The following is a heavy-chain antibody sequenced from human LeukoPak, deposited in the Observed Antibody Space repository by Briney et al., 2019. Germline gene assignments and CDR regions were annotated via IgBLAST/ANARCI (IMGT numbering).Heavy chain of an antibody. D-gene: IGHD2-15*01. J-gene: IGHJ6*03. V-gene: IGHV4-34*01. CDR3: ARLSRGGRYCSGGSCYSGFHYYYYYMDV. CDR1: GGSFSGYY. CDR2: INHSGST. Sequence: PSETLSLTCAVYGGSFSGYYWSWIRQPPGKGLEWIGEINHSGSTNYNPSLKSRVTISVDTSKNQFSLKLSSVTAADTAVYYCARLSRGGRYCSGGSCYSGFHYYYYYMDVWGKGTTVTVSS.